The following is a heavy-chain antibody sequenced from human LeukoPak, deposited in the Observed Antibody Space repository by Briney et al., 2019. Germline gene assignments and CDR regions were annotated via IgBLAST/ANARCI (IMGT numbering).Heavy chain of an antibody. CDR3: VRESVYYDSSGYYNVLDY. Sequence: GGSLRLSCAASGFTFSSYAMHWVRQAPGKGLEWVSVITSSSDYIYYADSLKGRFTVSRDNAKNSLYLQVNSLRAEDTAVYYCVRESVYYDSSGYYNVLDYWGQGTLVTVSS. D-gene: IGHD3-22*01. CDR1: GFTFSSYA. V-gene: IGHV3-21*01. CDR2: ITSSSDYI. J-gene: IGHJ4*02.